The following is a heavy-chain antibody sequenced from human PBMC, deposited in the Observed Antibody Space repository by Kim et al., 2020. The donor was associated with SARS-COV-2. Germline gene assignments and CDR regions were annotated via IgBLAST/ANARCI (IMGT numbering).Heavy chain of an antibody. CDR2: IYYSGST. J-gene: IGHJ5*01. D-gene: IGHD6-19*01. Sequence: SETLSLTCTVSGGSISSYYWSWIRQPPGKGLEWIGYIYYSGSTNYNPSLKSRVTISVDTSKNQFSLKLSSVTAADTAVYYCARGQYSSGWLGGVPMYNW. CDR1: GGSISSYY. CDR3: ARGQYSSGWLGGVPMYNW. V-gene: IGHV4-59*13.